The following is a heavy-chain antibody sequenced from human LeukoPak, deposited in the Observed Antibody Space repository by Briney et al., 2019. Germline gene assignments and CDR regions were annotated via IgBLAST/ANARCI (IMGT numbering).Heavy chain of an antibody. CDR1: GFTLSIYT. J-gene: IGHJ4*02. Sequence: PGGSLRLSCAASGFTLSIYTMNWGRQAPGEGLEWVSAISTSSHYIYYADSVKGRVTISRDNAKSSLYLQLDSLRAEDTAVYYCARDQCSTTTCPIDYWGQGTLVTVAS. CDR2: ISTSSHYI. V-gene: IGHV3-21*01. CDR3: ARDQCSTTTCPIDY. D-gene: IGHD2-2*01.